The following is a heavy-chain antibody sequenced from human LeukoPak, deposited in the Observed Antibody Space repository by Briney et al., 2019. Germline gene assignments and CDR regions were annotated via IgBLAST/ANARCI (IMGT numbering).Heavy chain of an antibody. V-gene: IGHV4-4*02. CDR1: GGSISSNNW. CDR2: IYHSGYT. Sequence: PSGTLSLTCAVSGGSISSNNWWSWVRQPPGKGLEWIGEIYHSGYTNYNPSLKSRVTISVDKSKNQFSLKLSSVTAADTAVYYCAAGGVTTPYGMDVWGQGTTVTVSS. D-gene: IGHD4-17*01. CDR3: AAGGVTTPYGMDV. J-gene: IGHJ6*02.